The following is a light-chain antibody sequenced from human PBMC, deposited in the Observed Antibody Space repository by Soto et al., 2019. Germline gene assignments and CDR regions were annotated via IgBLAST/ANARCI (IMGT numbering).Light chain of an antibody. CDR2: DVS. CDR3: CSYAGSYTFV. V-gene: IGLV2-11*01. J-gene: IGLJ1*01. CDR1: SSDVGGYNY. Sequence: SVLAQPRSVSGSPGQSATISCTGTSSDVGGYNYISWYRHHPGKAPKVMIYDVSKRPSGVPDRFSGSKSGTTASLTISGLQAEDEADYYCCSYAGSYTFVFGVGTKVTVL.